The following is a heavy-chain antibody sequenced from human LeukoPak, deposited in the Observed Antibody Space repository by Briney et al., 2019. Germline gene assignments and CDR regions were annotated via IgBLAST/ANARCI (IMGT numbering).Heavy chain of an antibody. Sequence: PGGSLRLSCAASGFTVSSNYMNWVRQAPGEGLEWVSVIYSGGSTYYADYVKGSFTISRDDYKNTPYLQMNSMRAEDTTVEYYARNQGSYGPPGYYYYGMDVWGRGTTVSVSS. CDR1: GFTVSSNY. V-gene: IGHV3-66*01. CDR3: ARNQGSYGPPGYYYYGMDV. CDR2: IYSGGST. D-gene: IGHD5-18*01. J-gene: IGHJ6*02.